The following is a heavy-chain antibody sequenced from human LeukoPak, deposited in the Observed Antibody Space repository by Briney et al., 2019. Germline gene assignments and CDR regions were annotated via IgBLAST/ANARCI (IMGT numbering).Heavy chain of an antibody. CDR2: MNPNSGVT. J-gene: IGHJ4*01. V-gene: IGHV1-2*02. D-gene: IGHD5-24*01. CDR1: GYSFTAYR. Sequence: ASVTDSCKASGYSFTAYRIHWVRQAPRQGFEWMGCMNPNSGVTGYAQSFQGRVTMTRDTSISTAYMELNSLRSDDSAVYYCARDPGYLQSDYWGQGTPVSVPS. CDR3: ARDPGYLQSDY.